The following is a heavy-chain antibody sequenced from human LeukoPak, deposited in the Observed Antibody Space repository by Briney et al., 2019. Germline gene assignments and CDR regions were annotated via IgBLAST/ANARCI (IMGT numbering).Heavy chain of an antibody. CDR2: ISSSSSYI. Sequence: TGGSLRLSCAASGFTFSSYSMNWVRQAPGKGLEWVSSISSSSSYIYYADSVKGRFTISRDNAKNSLYLQMNSLRAEDTAVYYCARDQLVQGYYYYYGMDVWGQGTTVTVSS. V-gene: IGHV3-21*01. J-gene: IGHJ6*02. CDR1: GFTFSSYS. D-gene: IGHD6-13*01. CDR3: ARDQLVQGYYYYYGMDV.